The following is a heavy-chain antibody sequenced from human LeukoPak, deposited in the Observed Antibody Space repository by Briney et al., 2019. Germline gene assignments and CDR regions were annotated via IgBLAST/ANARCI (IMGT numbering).Heavy chain of an antibody. CDR2: MSGSGGST. D-gene: IGHD5-24*01. Sequence: GGSPRLSCAASGFTFSSYGMSWVRQAPGKGLEWVSAMSGSGGSTYYADSVKGRFTIFRDNSKNTLYLQMNSLRAEDTAVYYCAKAIMRIVPGGGYTFWGQGTLVTVSS. J-gene: IGHJ4*02. CDR3: AKAIMRIVPGGGYTF. CDR1: GFTFSSYG. V-gene: IGHV3-23*01.